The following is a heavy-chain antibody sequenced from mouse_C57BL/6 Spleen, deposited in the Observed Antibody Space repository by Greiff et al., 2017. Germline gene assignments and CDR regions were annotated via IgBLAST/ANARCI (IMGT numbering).Heavy chain of an antibody. CDR2: IRNKANGYTT. D-gene: IGHD1-1*01. CDR3: ARYEYDGSRDYWYFDV. V-gene: IGHV7-3*01. CDR1: GFTFSASY. Sequence: EVPLVESGGGLVQPWGSLRLSCAASGFTFSASYMSSVRKPPGKALQWLGFIRNKANGYTTEYSASVKGRFTISRDNSQSILYLQMNALRAEDSVTYYCARYEYDGSRDYWYFDVWCTGTTAIVSS. J-gene: IGHJ1*03.